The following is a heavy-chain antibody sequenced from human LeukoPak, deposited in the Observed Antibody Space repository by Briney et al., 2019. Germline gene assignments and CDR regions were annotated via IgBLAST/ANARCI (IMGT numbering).Heavy chain of an antibody. CDR3: ARAGGHAATSGFDY. D-gene: IGHD5-12*01. V-gene: IGHV3-23*01. J-gene: IGHJ4*02. CDR2: ISGSGGYT. Sequence: GGSLRLSCAASGFTFSTYSMSWVRQAPGKGLEWVSGISGSGGYTYYADSVKGRFTISRDNSKNTLYLQMNSLGAEDTAVYYCARAGGHAATSGFDYWGQGTLVTVSS. CDR1: GFTFSTYS.